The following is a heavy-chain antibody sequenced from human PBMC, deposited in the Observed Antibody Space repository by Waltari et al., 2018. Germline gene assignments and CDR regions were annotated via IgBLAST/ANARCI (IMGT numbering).Heavy chain of an antibody. Sequence: QVQLVQSGAEVKKPGASVKVSCKASGYTFTSYDITRVRQATGQGREVMGWMNRNSGNTGYAQKCQGRVTITRNTSISTAYMELSSLRSEDTAVYYCARGYDFWSGYYYYMDVLGKGTTVTVSS. CDR2: MNRNSGNT. J-gene: IGHJ6*03. CDR1: GYTFTSYD. D-gene: IGHD3-3*01. V-gene: IGHV1-8*03. CDR3: ARGYDFWSGYYYYMDV.